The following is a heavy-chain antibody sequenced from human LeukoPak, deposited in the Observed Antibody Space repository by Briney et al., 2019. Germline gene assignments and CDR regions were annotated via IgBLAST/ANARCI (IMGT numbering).Heavy chain of an antibody. V-gene: IGHV3-33*03. CDR2: IWYDGSNK. CDR1: GFTFSSYG. J-gene: IGHJ4*02. CDR3: AKDTLSIVGATSMDY. Sequence: PGRSLRLSCAASGFTFSSYGMHWVRQAPGKGLEWVAVIWYDGSNKYYADSVKGRFTISRDNAKNSLYLQMNSLRAEDTALYYCAKDTLSIVGATSMDYWGQGTLVTVSS. D-gene: IGHD1-26*01.